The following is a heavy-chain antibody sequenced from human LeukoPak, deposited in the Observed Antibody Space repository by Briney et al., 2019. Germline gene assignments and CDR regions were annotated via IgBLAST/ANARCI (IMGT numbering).Heavy chain of an antibody. CDR3: AKDARYSTGAAFDI. CDR2: ISGSGST. CDR1: GFTFSSYA. D-gene: IGHD6-25*01. V-gene: IGHV3-23*01. Sequence: GGSLRLSCAASGFTFSSYAMSWVRQAPGKGLEWVSAISGSGSTYYADSVKGRFTISRDNSKNTLYLQMNSLRAEDTAVYYCAKDARYSTGAAFDIWGQGTMVTVSS. J-gene: IGHJ3*02.